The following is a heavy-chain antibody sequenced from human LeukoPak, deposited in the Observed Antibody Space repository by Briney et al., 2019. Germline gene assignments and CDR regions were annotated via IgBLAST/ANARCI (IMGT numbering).Heavy chain of an antibody. Sequence: ASVKVSCKASGGTFSSYAISWVRQAPGQGLEWMGGIIPIFGTANYAQKFQGRVTITADESTSTAYMELSSLRSEDTAVYYCARDHSPYCSSTSCYPTFDYWGQGTLVTVSS. J-gene: IGHJ4*02. D-gene: IGHD2-2*01. CDR1: GGTFSSYA. CDR3: ARDHSPYCSSTSCYPTFDY. V-gene: IGHV1-69*13. CDR2: IIPIFGTA.